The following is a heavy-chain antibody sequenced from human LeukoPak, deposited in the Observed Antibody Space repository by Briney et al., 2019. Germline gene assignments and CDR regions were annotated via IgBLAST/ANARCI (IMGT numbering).Heavy chain of an antibody. D-gene: IGHD5-12*01. CDR1: GFTFSDYY. Sequence: QPGGSLRLSCAASGFTFSDYYMDWVRQAPGKGLEWVGRIANKANSYTTAYAASVQGRFTISRDDSQKSLYLEMNSLKTEDTAMYYCARGISTGLRSPGFWGQGTLVTVSP. V-gene: IGHV3-72*01. J-gene: IGHJ4*02. CDR2: IANKANSYTT. CDR3: ARGISTGLRSPGF.